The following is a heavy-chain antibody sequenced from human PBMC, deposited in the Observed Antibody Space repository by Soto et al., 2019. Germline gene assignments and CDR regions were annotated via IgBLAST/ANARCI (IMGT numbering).Heavy chain of an antibody. Sequence: ETLSLTCTVSGGSIKVGGYYWGWIRQPPGKGLEWVATIYYSGTTYYNPSLKSRLTISLDTSRNQFSLDLTSVTAADTAVYYCARLAYSHYSTWGQGTLVTVSS. D-gene: IGHD5-12*01. CDR1: GGSIKVGGYY. CDR2: IYYSGTT. J-gene: IGHJ4*02. V-gene: IGHV4-39*01. CDR3: ARLAYSHYST.